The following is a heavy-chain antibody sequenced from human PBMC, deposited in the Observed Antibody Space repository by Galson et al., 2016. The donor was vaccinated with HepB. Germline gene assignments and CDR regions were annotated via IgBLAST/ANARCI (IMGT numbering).Heavy chain of an antibody. D-gene: IGHD1-14*01. CDR1: GFNFSPYA. V-gene: IGHV3-23*01. J-gene: IGHJ4*02. CDR2: ISGTGEKT. CDR3: ANIRGP. Sequence: SLRLSCAASGFNFSPYAMNWVRQAPGKGLECVSGISGTGEKTHYADSVKGRFTISRDNAKNTLYLQMNSLTVDDTAVYYCANIRGPGDQGTLVTVSS.